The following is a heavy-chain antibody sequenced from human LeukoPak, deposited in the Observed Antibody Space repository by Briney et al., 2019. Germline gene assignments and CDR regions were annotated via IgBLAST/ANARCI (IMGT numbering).Heavy chain of an antibody. CDR2: IYHSGST. CDR3: ARVRRQLVLSYYYYYMDV. V-gene: IGHV4-39*07. Sequence: SETLSLTCTVSGGSISSSSYYWGWIRQPPGKGLEWIGSIYHSGSTNYNPSLKSRVTISVDTSKNQFSLKLSSVTAADTAVYYCARVRRQLVLSYYYYYMDVWGKGTTVTVSS. CDR1: GGSISSSSYY. D-gene: IGHD6-13*01. J-gene: IGHJ6*03.